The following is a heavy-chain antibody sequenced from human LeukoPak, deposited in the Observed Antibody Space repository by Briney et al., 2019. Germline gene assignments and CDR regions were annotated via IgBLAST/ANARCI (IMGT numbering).Heavy chain of an antibody. CDR3: ARAYGRSSTSWKFDY. Sequence: ASVKVSCKASGYTFTSYGISWVRQAPGQGLEWMGWISAYNGNTNYAQKLQGRVTMTTDTSTSTAYMELRSLRSDDTAVYYCARAYGRSSTSWKFDYCGQGTLVTVSS. V-gene: IGHV1-18*04. J-gene: IGHJ4*02. CDR2: ISAYNGNT. CDR1: GYTFTSYG. D-gene: IGHD2-2*01.